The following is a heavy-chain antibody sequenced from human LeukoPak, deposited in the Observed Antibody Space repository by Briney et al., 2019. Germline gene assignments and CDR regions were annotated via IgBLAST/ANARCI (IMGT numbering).Heavy chain of an antibody. D-gene: IGHD3-22*01. Sequence: ASVKVSCKASGYTFTGYYMHWVRQAPGQGLEWMGWINPNSGGTNYAQKFQGRVTMTRDTSISTAYMELSRLRSDDTAVYYCARGLYYYDSSGYDYWGQGTLATVSS. V-gene: IGHV1-2*02. J-gene: IGHJ4*02. CDR2: INPNSGGT. CDR1: GYTFTGYY. CDR3: ARGLYYYDSSGYDY.